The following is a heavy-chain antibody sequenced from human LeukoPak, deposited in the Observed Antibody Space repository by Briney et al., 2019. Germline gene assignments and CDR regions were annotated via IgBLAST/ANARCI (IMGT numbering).Heavy chain of an antibody. J-gene: IGHJ4*02. V-gene: IGHV5-51*01. Sequence: GGSLKISCKGSGYSFTSYWIGWVRQVPGKGLEWMGIIYPGDSDTRYSPSFQGQVTISADKSISTAYLQWSSLKASDTAMYYCARQRYSYGPEVDYWGQGTLVTVSS. D-gene: IGHD5-18*01. CDR1: GYSFTSYW. CDR3: ARQRYSYGPEVDY. CDR2: IYPGDSDT.